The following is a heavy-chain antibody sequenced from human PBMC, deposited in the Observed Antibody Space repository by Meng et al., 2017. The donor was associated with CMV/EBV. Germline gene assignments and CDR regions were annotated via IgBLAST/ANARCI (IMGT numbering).Heavy chain of an antibody. CDR3: ARVVGDVVVPAATQYYFDY. D-gene: IGHD2-2*01. CDR1: GGPFSGYY. CDR2: INHSGST. V-gene: IGHV4-34*01. Sequence: GSLRLSCAVYGGPFSGYYWSWIRQPPGKGLEWIGEINHSGSTNYNPSLKSRVTISVDTSKNQFSLKLSSVTAADTAVYYCARVVGDVVVPAATQYYFDYWGQGTLVTVSS. J-gene: IGHJ4*02.